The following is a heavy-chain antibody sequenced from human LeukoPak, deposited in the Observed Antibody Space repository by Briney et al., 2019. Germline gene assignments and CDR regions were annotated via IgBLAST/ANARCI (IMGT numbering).Heavy chain of an antibody. V-gene: IGHV4-59*08. D-gene: IGHD3-22*01. Sequence: SETLSLTCTVSGGSITSYYWSWIRQPPGKGLEWIGYIYYSGSTNYNPSLKSRVTISVDTSKNQFSLKLSSVTAADTAVYYCARQLNYYDSSDYPRTYYFDYWGQGTLVTVSS. CDR3: ARQLNYYDSSDYPRTYYFDY. CDR1: GGSITSYY. J-gene: IGHJ4*02. CDR2: IYYSGST.